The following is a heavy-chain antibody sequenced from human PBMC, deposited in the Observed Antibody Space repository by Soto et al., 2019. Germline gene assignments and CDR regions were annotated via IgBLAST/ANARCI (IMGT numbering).Heavy chain of an antibody. CDR2: IWYDGSNK. CDR3: ARESEDLTSNFDY. Sequence: PEGSLRLSCAASGVTFSSYGMHWVRQAPGKGLEWVAVIWYDGSNKYYADSVKGRFTISRDNAKNSLYLEMNSLRAEDTAVYYCARESEDLTSNFDYWGQGTLVTVSS. J-gene: IGHJ4*02. CDR1: GVTFSSYG. V-gene: IGHV3-33*01.